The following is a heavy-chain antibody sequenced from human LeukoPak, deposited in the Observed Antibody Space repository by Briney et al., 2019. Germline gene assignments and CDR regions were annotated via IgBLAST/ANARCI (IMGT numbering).Heavy chain of an antibody. CDR1: GYTFTGYY. V-gene: IGHV1-2*06. CDR3: AQGIAVAGDGYDY. J-gene: IGHJ4*02. Sequence: VSVKVSCKASGYTFTGYYMHWVRQAPGQGLEWMGRINPNSGGTNYAQKFQGRVTMTRDTSISTAYMELSRLRSDDTAVYYCAQGIAVAGDGYDYWGQGTLVTVSS. D-gene: IGHD6-19*01. CDR2: INPNSGGT.